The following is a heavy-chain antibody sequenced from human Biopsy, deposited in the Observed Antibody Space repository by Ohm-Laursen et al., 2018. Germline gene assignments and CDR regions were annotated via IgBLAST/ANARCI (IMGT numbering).Heavy chain of an antibody. CDR3: ARALGGYNLSAYHIDS. J-gene: IGHJ4*02. CDR1: GGSISGHF. Sequence: SDTLSLTCTVSGGSISGHFWSWIRQPPGKGLEWIGFIHNSGSTDHNPSLKSRVTVSMDVSNNDFSLKLTSVTAADTAVYYCARALGGYNLSAYHIDSWGQGTLVTVSS. CDR2: IHNSGST. D-gene: IGHD3-22*01. V-gene: IGHV4-59*11.